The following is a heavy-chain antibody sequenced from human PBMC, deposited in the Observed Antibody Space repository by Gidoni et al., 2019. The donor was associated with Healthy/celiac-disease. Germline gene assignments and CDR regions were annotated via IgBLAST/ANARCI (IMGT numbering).Heavy chain of an antibody. CDR1: GGSIRSGSYY. Sequence: QVQLQESGPGLVKPSQTLSLTCTVPGGSIRSGSYYWSWIRQPAGKGLEWIGRIYTSGSTNYNPSLKSRVTISVDTSKNQFSLKLSSVTAADTAVYYCARGTGFGVVTPYYYYGMDVWGQGTTVTVSS. V-gene: IGHV4-61*02. CDR3: ARGTGFGVVTPYYYYGMDV. J-gene: IGHJ6*02. D-gene: IGHD3-3*01. CDR2: IYTSGST.